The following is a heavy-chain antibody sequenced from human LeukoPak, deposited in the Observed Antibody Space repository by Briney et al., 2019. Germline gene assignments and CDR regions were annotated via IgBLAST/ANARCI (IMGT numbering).Heavy chain of an antibody. V-gene: IGHV1-46*01. CDR3: AREGMYYYDSSGYPDY. D-gene: IGHD3-22*01. CDR1: GYTFISYY. Sequence: GASVKVSCKASGYTFISYYMHWVRQAPGQGLERMGIINPSGGSTSYAQKFQGRVTMTRDTSTSTVYMELSSLRSEDTAVYYCAREGMYYYDSSGYPDYWGQGTLVTVSS. CDR2: INPSGGST. J-gene: IGHJ4*02.